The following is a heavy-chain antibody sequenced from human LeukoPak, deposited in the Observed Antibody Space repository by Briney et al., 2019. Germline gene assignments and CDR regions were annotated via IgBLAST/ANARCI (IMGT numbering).Heavy chain of an antibody. CDR3: DRGGGVVAATQGAFDI. D-gene: IGHD2-15*01. V-gene: IGHV4-30-2*01. CDR1: GGSTSSGGYS. Sequence: PSETLSLTCAVSGGSTSSGGYSWSWIRQPPGMGLEWIGYIYHSGSTYYNPSLKSRVTISVDRSKNQFSLKLSSVTAADTAVYYCDRGGGVVAATQGAFDIWGQGTMVTVSS. CDR2: IYHSGST. J-gene: IGHJ3*02.